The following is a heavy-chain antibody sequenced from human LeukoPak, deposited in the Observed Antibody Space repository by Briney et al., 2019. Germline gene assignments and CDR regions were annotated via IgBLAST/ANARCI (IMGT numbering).Heavy chain of an antibody. CDR3: ARTRLVPAAITDY. J-gene: IGHJ4*02. CDR2: ISGSGGST. V-gene: IGHV3-23*01. CDR1: GFTFSSYG. D-gene: IGHD2-2*01. Sequence: PGGSLRLSCAASGFTFSSYGMRWVRQAPGKGLEWVSAISGSGGSTYYADSVKGRFTISRDNSKNTLYLQMNSLRAEDTAVYYCARTRLVPAAITDYWGQGTLVTVSS.